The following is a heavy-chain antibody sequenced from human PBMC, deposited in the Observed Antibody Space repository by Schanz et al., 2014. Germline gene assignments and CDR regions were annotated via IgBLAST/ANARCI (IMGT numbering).Heavy chain of an antibody. D-gene: IGHD3-3*01. Sequence: EVQLVESGGGLVQPGGSLRLSCAASGFSVGNKYMIWVRQAPGKGLEWVSFIYIGGNTYYADSVKGRFTMSRDNAKNSVFLQMNSLRAEDTAVYYCVRDSFFAFDYWGQGTLVTVSS. CDR3: VRDSFFAFDY. CDR2: IYIGGNT. V-gene: IGHV3-66*01. CDR1: GFSVGNKY. J-gene: IGHJ4*02.